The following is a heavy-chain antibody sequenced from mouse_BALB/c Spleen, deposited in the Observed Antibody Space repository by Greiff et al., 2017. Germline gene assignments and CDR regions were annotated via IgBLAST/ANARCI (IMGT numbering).Heavy chain of an antibody. Sequence: QVQLKQSGAELARPGASVKMSCKASGYTFTSYTMHWVKQRPGQGLEWIGYINPSSGYTNYNQKFKDKATLTADKSSSTAYMQLSSLTSEDSAVYYCARKEYGNYFDYWGQGTTLTVAS. D-gene: IGHD2-10*02. V-gene: IGHV1-4*01. J-gene: IGHJ2*01. CDR3: ARKEYGNYFDY. CDR1: GYTFTSYT. CDR2: INPSSGYT.